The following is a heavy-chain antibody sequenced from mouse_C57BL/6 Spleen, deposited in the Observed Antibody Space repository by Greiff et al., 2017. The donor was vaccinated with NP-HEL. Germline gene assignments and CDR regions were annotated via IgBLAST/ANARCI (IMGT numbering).Heavy chain of an antibody. Sequence: EVQLQESGPELVKPGDSVKISCKASGYSFTGYFMNWVMQSHGKSLEWIGRINPYNGDTFYNQKFKGKATLTVDKSSSTAHMELRSLTSEDSAVYYCAREYYGSSHWYFDVWGTGTTVTVSS. CDR3: AREYYGSSHWYFDV. D-gene: IGHD1-1*01. CDR2: INPYNGDT. V-gene: IGHV1-20*01. CDR1: GYSFTGYF. J-gene: IGHJ1*03.